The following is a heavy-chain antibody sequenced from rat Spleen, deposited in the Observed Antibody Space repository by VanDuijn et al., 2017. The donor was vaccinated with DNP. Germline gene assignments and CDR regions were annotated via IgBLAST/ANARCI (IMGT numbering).Heavy chain of an antibody. J-gene: IGHJ2*01. CDR3: ATYSTDIGYFDC. CDR2: IIYDGSRT. V-gene: IGHV5S10*01. Sequence: EVQLVESGGGVVQPGRSLKLSCAVSGFTFSDYTMAWVRQAPKKGLEWVATIIYDGSRTFFRDSVKGRFTISRDNAKSILYLQMDTLRSEDTATYYCATYSTDIGYFDCWDQGVMVTVSS. CDR1: GFTFSDYT. D-gene: IGHD1-2*01.